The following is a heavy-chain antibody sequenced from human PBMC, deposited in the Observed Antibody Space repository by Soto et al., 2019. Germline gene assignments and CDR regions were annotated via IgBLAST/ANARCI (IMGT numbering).Heavy chain of an antibody. V-gene: IGHV2-5*02. CDR3: AHSGASITMVRENWFDP. J-gene: IGHJ5*02. Sequence: QITLKESGPTLVKPTQTLTLTCTFSGFSLSTSGVGVGWIRQPPGKALEWLALIYWDDDKRYSPSLKSRLTIPKDTSKNQVVLTMTNMDPVDTATYYCAHSGASITMVRENWFDPWGQGTLVTVSS. CDR1: GFSLSTSGVG. CDR2: IYWDDDK. D-gene: IGHD3-10*01.